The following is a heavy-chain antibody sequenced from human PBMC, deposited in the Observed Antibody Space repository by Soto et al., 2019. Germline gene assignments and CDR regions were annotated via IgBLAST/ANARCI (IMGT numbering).Heavy chain of an antibody. D-gene: IGHD6-19*01. CDR2: INPSGGST. Sequence: ASVKVSCKASGYTFTSYYMHWVRQAPGQGLEWMGIINPSGGSTSYAQKFQGRVTMTRDTSTSTVYMELSSLRSEDTAMYYCAREGIAVAGTLYYYYGMDVWGQGTTVTVSS. V-gene: IGHV1-46*01. J-gene: IGHJ6*02. CDR3: AREGIAVAGTLYYYYGMDV. CDR1: GYTFTSYY.